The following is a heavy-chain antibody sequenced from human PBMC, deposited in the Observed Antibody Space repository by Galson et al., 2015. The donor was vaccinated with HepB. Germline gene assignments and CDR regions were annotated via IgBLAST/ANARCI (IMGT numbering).Heavy chain of an antibody. CDR1: GFTFSDYY. D-gene: IGHD6-19*01. V-gene: IGHV3-11*05. J-gene: IGHJ2*01. CDR2: ISSSSSYT. CDR3: AREGGIAVAGSWYFDL. Sequence: SLRLSCAASGFTFSDYYMSWLRQAPGKGLEWVSYISSSSSYTNYADSVKGRFTISRDNAKNSLYLQMNSLRAEDTAVYYCAREGGIAVAGSWYFDLWGRGTLVTVSS.